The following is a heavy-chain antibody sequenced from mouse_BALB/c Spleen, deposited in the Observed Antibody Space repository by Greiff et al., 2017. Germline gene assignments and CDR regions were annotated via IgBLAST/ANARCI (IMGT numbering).Heavy chain of an antibody. V-gene: IGHV5-12-1*01. Sequence: EVKLMESGGGLVKPGGSLKLSCAASGFAFSSYDMSWVRQTPEKRLEWVAYISSGGGSTYYPDTVKGRFTISRDNAKNTLYLQMSSLKSEDTAMYYCARHRDYGNYAYWGQGTLVTVSA. CDR2: ISSGGGST. CDR1: GFAFSSYD. J-gene: IGHJ3*01. CDR3: ARHRDYGNYAY. D-gene: IGHD2-1*01.